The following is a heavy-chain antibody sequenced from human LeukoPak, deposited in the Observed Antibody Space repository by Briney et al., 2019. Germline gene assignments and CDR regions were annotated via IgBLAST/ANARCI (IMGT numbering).Heavy chain of an antibody. CDR3: ARGYFDWFENRRWFDP. CDR2: ISSSSSTI. V-gene: IGHV3-48*02. D-gene: IGHD3-9*01. J-gene: IGHJ5*02. Sequence: GGSLRLSCEGSGFSFSGYEMNWVRQAPGKGLEWVSYISSSSSTIYYADSVKGRFTISRDNAKNSLYLQMNSLRDEDTAVYYCARGYFDWFENRRWFDPWGQGTLVTVSS. CDR1: GFSFSGYE.